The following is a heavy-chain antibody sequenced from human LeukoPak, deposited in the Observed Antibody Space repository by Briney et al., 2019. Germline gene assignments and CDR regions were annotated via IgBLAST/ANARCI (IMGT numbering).Heavy chain of an antibody. V-gene: IGHV2-5*02. CDR1: GFSLRTPEGG. J-gene: IGHJ4*02. Sequence: SGPTLVKPTQTLTLTCAFSGFSLRTPEGGVGWIRQPPGKALEWLAVMYWDDDKRYSPSLKSRLTITKGTSKNQVVLTMTNMDPVDTSTYYCTHCPDSYFDYWGQGTLVTVSS. CDR2: MYWDDDK. D-gene: IGHD2-21*02. CDR3: THCPDSYFDY.